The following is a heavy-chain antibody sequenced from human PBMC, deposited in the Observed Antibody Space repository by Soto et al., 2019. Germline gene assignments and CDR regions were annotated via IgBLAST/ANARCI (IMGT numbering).Heavy chain of an antibody. J-gene: IGHJ4*02. D-gene: IGHD3-10*01. CDR1: GFTSSMYW. Sequence: PGGSLRLSCVVSGFTSSMYWMHWVGQVTGQRPFLLSRISDDGTTTNYADSVRGGFTISRDGSKKSLYLQMKRLKPDDTAIYYWTKEPRADYSGTGDHWGRGSPDTVSS. V-gene: IGHV3-74*01. CDR3: TKEPRADYSGTGDH. CDR2: ISDDGTTT.